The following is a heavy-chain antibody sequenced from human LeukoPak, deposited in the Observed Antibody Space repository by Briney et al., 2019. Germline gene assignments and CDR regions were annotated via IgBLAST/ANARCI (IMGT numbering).Heavy chain of an antibody. CDR1: GGSFSGYY. CDR2: INDGGST. CDR3: AREAYYFDY. J-gene: IGHJ4*02. V-gene: IGHV4-34*01. Sequence: SETLSLTCAVYGGSFSGYYWSWIRQPPGKGLEWIGEINDGGSTNYNPSLKSRVTISVDTSKNQFSLKLSSVTAADTAVYYCAREAYYFDYWGQGTLVTVSS.